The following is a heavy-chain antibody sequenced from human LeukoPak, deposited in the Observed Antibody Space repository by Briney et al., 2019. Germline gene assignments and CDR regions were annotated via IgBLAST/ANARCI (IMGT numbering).Heavy chain of an antibody. CDR1: GGSITTFF. Sequence: SETLSLTCTVSGGSITTFFWSWIRQPAGKGLEWIGRIYTSGTTNYNPSLKSRVTMSVDTSKIQFSLNLTSVTVADTAVYYCAREGTTRPLDYWGQGTLVTVSS. CDR3: AREGTTRPLDY. CDR2: IYTSGTT. J-gene: IGHJ4*02. V-gene: IGHV4-4*07. D-gene: IGHD6-6*01.